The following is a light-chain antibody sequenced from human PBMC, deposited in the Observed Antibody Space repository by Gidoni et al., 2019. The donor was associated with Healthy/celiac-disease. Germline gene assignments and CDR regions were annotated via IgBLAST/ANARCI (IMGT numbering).Light chain of an antibody. V-gene: IGLV2-14*01. CDR1: SSDVGGYNY. CDR2: DVS. CDR3: SSYTSSSTLDVV. J-gene: IGLJ2*01. Sequence: QSALTQPASVSGSPGQSSTISCTGTSSDVGGYNYFSWYQQHPGKAPKLMIYDVSNRPSGVSNRFSGSKSGNTASLTISGLQAEDEADYYCSSYTSSSTLDVVFGGGTKLTVL.